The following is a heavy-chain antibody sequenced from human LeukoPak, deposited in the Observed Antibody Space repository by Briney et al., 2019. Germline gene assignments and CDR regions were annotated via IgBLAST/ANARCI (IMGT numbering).Heavy chain of an antibody. Sequence: GGSLRLSCAASGFTFSSYSMNWVRQAPGKGLEWVSYISSSSTIYYTDSVKGRFTISRDNAKNSLYLQMNSLRAEDTAVYYCARDSPIIAAAGDNWFDPWGQGTLVTVSS. J-gene: IGHJ5*02. D-gene: IGHD6-13*01. CDR1: GFTFSSYS. V-gene: IGHV3-48*01. CDR2: ISSSSTI. CDR3: ARDSPIIAAAGDNWFDP.